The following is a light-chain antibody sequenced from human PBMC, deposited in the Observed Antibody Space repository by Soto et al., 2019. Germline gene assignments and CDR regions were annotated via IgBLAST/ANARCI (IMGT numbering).Light chain of an antibody. J-gene: IGLJ3*02. V-gene: IGLV3-21*04. CDR1: NIGSKS. Sequence: SYELTQPPSVSVAPGKTAGITCGGNNIGSKSVHWYQQKPGQAPVLVIYYDSDRPSGIPERFSGSNSGNTATLTISRVEAGEEADYYCQVWDSSSDHPNWVFGGGTKLTVL. CDR3: QVWDSSSDHPNWV. CDR2: YDS.